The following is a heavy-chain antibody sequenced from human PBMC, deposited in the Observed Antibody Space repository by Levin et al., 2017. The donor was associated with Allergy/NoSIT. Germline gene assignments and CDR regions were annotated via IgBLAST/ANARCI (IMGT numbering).Heavy chain of an antibody. Sequence: GASVKVSCKTSGYTFSSYGISWVRQAPGQGLEWMGWIFAYNGDTKYAEKVQGRVTLTPDTSTSTAYMELRSLRSDDTAAYYCAGWSGYCSSTSCATDFDYWGQGTLVIVSS. D-gene: IGHD2-2*01. CDR3: AGWSGYCSSTSCATDFDY. CDR2: IFAYNGDT. CDR1: GYTFSSYG. V-gene: IGHV1-18*04. J-gene: IGHJ4*02.